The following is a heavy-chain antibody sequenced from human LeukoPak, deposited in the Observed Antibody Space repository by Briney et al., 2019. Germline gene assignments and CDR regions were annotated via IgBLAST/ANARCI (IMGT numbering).Heavy chain of an antibody. CDR1: GFTLSSYS. V-gene: IGHV3-21*01. CDR2: ISSSSSYI. J-gene: IGHJ3*02. CDR3: ARVEYYYDSSGPTGAAFDI. Sequence: GGSLRLSCAASGFTLSSYSMNWVRQAPGKGLEWVSSISSSSSYIYYADSVKGRFTISRDNAKNTLYLQMNSLRAEDTAVYYCARVEYYYDSSGPTGAAFDIWGQGTMVTVSS. D-gene: IGHD3-22*01.